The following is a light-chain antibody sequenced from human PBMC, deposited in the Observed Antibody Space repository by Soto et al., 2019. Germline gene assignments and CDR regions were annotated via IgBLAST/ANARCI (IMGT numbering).Light chain of an antibody. CDR2: VGTGGIVG. CDR3: GADQGSGNNFVVV. V-gene: IGLV9-49*01. Sequence: QLVLTQPPSASASLGASVTLTCTLSSGYSNYKVDWYQQRPGKGPRFVMRVGTGGIVGSKGDGIPDRFSVLGSGLNRYLAIKNTQEEDESDYRCGADQGSGNNFVVVFGGGTKVTVL. CDR1: SGYSNYK. J-gene: IGLJ2*01.